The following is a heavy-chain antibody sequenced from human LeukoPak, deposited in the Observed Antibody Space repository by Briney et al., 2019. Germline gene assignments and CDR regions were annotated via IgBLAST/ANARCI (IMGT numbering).Heavy chain of an antibody. CDR1: GGSISSSSYY. CDR2: IYYSGST. J-gene: IGHJ4*02. V-gene: IGHV4-39*07. Sequence: PSETLSLTCTVSGGSISSSSYYWGWIRQPPGKGLEWIGSIYYSGSTYYNPSLKSRVTISVDTSKNQFSLKLSSVTAADTAVYYCARDALTADSSGYYEDYWGQGTLVTVSS. D-gene: IGHD3-22*01. CDR3: ARDALTADSSGYYEDY.